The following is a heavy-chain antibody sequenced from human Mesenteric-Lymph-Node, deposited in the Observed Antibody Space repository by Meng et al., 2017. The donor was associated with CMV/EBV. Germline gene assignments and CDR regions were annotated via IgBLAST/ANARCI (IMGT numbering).Heavy chain of an antibody. D-gene: IGHD2-15*01. CDR3: ARGGVVVEAAPYY. CDR2: ISSNGGST. J-gene: IGHJ4*02. Sequence: GESLKISCAASGFTLSSYAMHWVRQAPGKGLEYVSAISSNGGSTYYADSVKGRFTISRDNSKNTLYLQMGSLRAEDKAMYYCARGGVVVEAAPYYWGQGTLVTVSS. CDR1: GFTLSSYA. V-gene: IGHV3-64*02.